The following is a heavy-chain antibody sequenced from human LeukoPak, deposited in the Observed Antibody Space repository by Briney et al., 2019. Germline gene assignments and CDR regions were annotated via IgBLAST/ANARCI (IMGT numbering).Heavy chain of an antibody. V-gene: IGHV3-23*01. D-gene: IGHD3-22*01. Sequence: PGGSLRLSCAASGFIFNNYAMTWVRQAPGKGLEWVSAISGNGGGTYYADSVKGRFTISRDNSKNTVYLQMNSLGVEDTVVYYCAKATKVIVVDNYFDYWGQGTLVTVSS. J-gene: IGHJ4*02. CDR3: AKATKVIVVDNYFDY. CDR1: GFIFNNYA. CDR2: ISGNGGGT.